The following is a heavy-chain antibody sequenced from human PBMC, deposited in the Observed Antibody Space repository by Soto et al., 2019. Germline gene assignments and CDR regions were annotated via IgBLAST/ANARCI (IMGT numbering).Heavy chain of an antibody. J-gene: IGHJ4*02. V-gene: IGHV4-31*03. CDR3: ARVVRYYDSSGYYPLLDY. D-gene: IGHD3-22*01. CDR2: IYYSGST. CDR1: GGSISSGGYH. Sequence: SETLSLTCTVSGGSISSGGYHWSWIRQHPGKGLEWIGYIYYSGSTYYNPSLKSRVTISVDRSKNQFSLKLSSVTAADTAVYYCARVVRYYDSSGYYPLLDYWGQGTLVTVSS.